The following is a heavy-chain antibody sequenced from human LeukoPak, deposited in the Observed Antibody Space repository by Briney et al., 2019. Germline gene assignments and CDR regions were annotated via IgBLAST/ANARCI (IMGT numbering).Heavy chain of an antibody. CDR2: INAYNGNT. Sequence: ASVKVSCKASGYTFTSSGISWVRQPPGEGLEWMGWINAYNGNTNYAQNPQGRLTMTTDTSTNSAYMALRSLRSDDTAVYYCARDGTRGYSYGSDYWGQGTLVTVSS. CDR1: GYTFTSSG. CDR3: ARDGTRGYSYGSDY. V-gene: IGHV1-18*01. J-gene: IGHJ4*02. D-gene: IGHD5-18*01.